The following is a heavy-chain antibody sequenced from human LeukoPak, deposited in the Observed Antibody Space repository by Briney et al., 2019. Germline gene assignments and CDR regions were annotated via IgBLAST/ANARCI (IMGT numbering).Heavy chain of an antibody. Sequence: EASVKVSCKASGYTFTGYYMHWVRQAPGQGLEWMGWINPNSDGTNYAQKFQGWVTMTRDTSISTAYMELSRLRSDDTAVYYCARVGQLDTAIVQTTRVNAAFDIWGQGTMVTVSS. CDR3: ARVGQLDTAIVQTTRVNAAFDI. CDR1: GYTFTGYY. CDR2: INPNSDGT. D-gene: IGHD5-18*01. J-gene: IGHJ3*02. V-gene: IGHV1-2*04.